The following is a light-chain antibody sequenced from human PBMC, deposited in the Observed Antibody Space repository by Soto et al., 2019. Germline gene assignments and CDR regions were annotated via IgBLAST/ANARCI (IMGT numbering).Light chain of an antibody. CDR3: SWYTTRNPRQIV. V-gene: IGLV2-14*03. CDR1: SSDVGGYNY. J-gene: IGLJ1*01. CDR2: DVS. Sequence: QSVLAQPASVSGSPGQSITISCTGTSSDVGGYNYVSWYQHHPGKAPKLMIFDVSNRPSGVSNRFSGSKSGNTASLTISGLKPEEEADYYCSWYTTRNPRQIVLGTGTKVTVL.